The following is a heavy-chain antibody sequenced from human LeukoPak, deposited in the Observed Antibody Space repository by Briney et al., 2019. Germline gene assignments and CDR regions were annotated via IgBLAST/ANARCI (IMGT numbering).Heavy chain of an antibody. CDR2: MSSSGGTI. D-gene: IGHD6-13*01. Sequence: GGSLTLSCVASGFTFSDYYMTWLRLPAGRGLGWVSYMSSSGGTIYYADSVKGRFTVSRDNAKNSLYLQMNSLRAEDTAVYYCARFIAAPYYFDYWGRGTLVTVSS. V-gene: IGHV3-11*04. CDR1: GFTFSDYY. CDR3: ARFIAAPYYFDY. J-gene: IGHJ4*02.